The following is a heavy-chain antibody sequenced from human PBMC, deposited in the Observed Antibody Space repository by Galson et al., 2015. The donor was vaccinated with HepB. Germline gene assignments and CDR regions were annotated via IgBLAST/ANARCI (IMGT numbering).Heavy chain of an antibody. D-gene: IGHD3-10*01. V-gene: IGHV3-7*03. CDR3: ARRTRLVRGIITRPDYYSGMDV. J-gene: IGHJ6*02. CDR2: INPDGSEA. CDR1: EFTFSSYW. Sequence: SLRLSCAGSEFTFSSYWMNWVRQAPGKGLEWVAPINPDGSEAYYAASLKGRFTISRDNAKNSLYLQMDSLRAEDTAVYYCARRTRLVRGIITRPDYYSGMDVWGQGTTVTVAS.